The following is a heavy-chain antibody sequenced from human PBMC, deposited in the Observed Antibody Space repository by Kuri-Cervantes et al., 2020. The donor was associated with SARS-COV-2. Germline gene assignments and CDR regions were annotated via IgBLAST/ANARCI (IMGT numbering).Heavy chain of an antibody. D-gene: IGHD3-22*01. J-gene: IGHJ5*02. CDR3: AHRLYDSSPFDP. V-gene: IGHV2-5*02. CDR1: GFSLSNARVG. Sequence: GPTLVKPTETLTLTCTVSGFSLSNARVGVGWIRQPPGKALEWLALIYWDDDKRYSPSLKSRLTITKDTSKNQVVLTMTNMDPVDTATYYCAHRLYDSSPFDPWGQGTLVTVSS. CDR2: IYWDDDK.